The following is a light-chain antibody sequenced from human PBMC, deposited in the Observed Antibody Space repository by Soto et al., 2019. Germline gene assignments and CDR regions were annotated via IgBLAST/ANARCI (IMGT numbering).Light chain of an antibody. CDR3: QQDGSSPIFS. CDR1: QSVSSSY. V-gene: IGKV3-20*01. J-gene: IGKJ3*01. Sequence: EIVLTQSPGTLSLSPGERATLSCRASQSVSSSYLAWYQQKPGQAHRLLIYGASSRVTGIPDRFSGSRSGTDLTLTISMVEPEDFSVYYCQQDGSSPIFSFGPGTKVDI. CDR2: GAS.